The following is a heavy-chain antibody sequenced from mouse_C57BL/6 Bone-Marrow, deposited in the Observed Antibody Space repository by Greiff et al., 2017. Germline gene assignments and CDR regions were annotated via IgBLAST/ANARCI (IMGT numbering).Heavy chain of an antibody. J-gene: IGHJ3*01. Sequence: VQLQQSGPELVKPGASVKISCKASGYTFTDYYMNWVKQSHGKSLEWIGDINPNNGGTSYNQKFKGKATLTVDKSSSTAYMELRSLTSEDSAVYYGARFLYCYGSSSPFAYWGQGTLVTVSA. CDR2: INPNNGGT. CDR1: GYTFTDYY. D-gene: IGHD1-1*01. CDR3: ARFLYCYGSSSPFAY. V-gene: IGHV1-26*01.